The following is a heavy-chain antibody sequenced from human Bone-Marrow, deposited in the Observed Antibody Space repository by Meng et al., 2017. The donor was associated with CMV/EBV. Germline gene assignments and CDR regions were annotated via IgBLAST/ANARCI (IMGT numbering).Heavy chain of an antibody. V-gene: IGHV3-30-3*01. CDR1: GFTFSSYA. CDR2: ISYDGSNK. CDR3: ARDYYHN. J-gene: IGHJ4*02. Sequence: QVQLVEAGGGVVQPGRSLSLSCAASGFTFSSYAMHWVRQAPGKGLEWVAVISYDGSNKYYADSVKGRFTISRDNSKNTLYLQMNSLRAEDTAVYYCARDYYHNWGQGTLVTVSS. D-gene: IGHD3-9*01.